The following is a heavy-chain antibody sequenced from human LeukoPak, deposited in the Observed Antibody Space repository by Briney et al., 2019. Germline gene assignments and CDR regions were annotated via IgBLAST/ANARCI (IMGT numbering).Heavy chain of an antibody. CDR1: GYTFTSYY. CDR3: ARAAMPRSGYYYGDAFDI. CDR2: INPNSGGT. V-gene: IGHV1-2*02. Sequence: ASVKVSCKASGYTFTSYYMHWVRQAPGQGLEWMGWINPNSGGTNYAQKFQGRVTMTRDTSISTAYMELSRLRSDDTAVYYCARAAMPRSGYYYGDAFDIWGQGTMVTVSS. J-gene: IGHJ3*02. D-gene: IGHD3-22*01.